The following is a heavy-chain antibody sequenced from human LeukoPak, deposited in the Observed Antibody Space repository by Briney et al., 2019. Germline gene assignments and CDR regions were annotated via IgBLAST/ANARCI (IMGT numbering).Heavy chain of an antibody. V-gene: IGHV3-66*01. CDR2: IESAGIT. Sequence: PGGSLRLSCAASGFTVSDYYMSWVRQAPGKGLEWVSVIESAGITHYADSVKGRFTISRDESKNTVYLQIDRLKVEDTAVYYCARESRQTFEHWGQGTLVTVSS. CDR1: GFTVSDYY. J-gene: IGHJ1*01. CDR3: ARESRQTFEH.